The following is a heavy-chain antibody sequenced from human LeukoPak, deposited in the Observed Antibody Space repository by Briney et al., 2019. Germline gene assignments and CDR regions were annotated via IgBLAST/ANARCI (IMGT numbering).Heavy chain of an antibody. J-gene: IGHJ4*02. V-gene: IGHV1-18*01. CDR2: ISAYNGNT. CDR1: GYTFTSYG. CDR3: ARKLGYCSGGSCYLCDY. D-gene: IGHD2-15*01. Sequence: ASVKVSCKASGYTFTSYGISWVRQAPGQGLEWMGWISAYNGNTNYAQKLQGRVTVTTDTSTSTAYMELRSLRSDDTAVYYCARKLGYCSGGSCYLCDYWGQGTLVTISS.